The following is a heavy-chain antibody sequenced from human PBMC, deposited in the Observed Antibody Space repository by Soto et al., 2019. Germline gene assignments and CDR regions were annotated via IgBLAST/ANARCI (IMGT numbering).Heavy chain of an antibody. CDR1: GDTFTDYA. CDR2: INPGNADT. CDR3: AGGVGATAATFVY. V-gene: IGHV1-3*01. Sequence: QVHLVQSGAEVKKPGASVKVSCKASGDTFTDYAIHWVRQAPRQRLEWLAWINPGNADTQYSQKFQGRVTLTRDTSATTAYMELGSLRSEDTAVYFCAGGVGATAATFVYWGEGTLVTVSS. D-gene: IGHD1-26*01. J-gene: IGHJ4*02.